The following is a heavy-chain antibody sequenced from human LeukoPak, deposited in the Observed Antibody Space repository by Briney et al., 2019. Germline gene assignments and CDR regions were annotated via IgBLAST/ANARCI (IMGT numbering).Heavy chain of an antibody. Sequence: GGSLRLSCAASGFIFSSYWMSWVRQAPGKGLEWVANIKQDGSEKYYVDSVKGRLTISRDNAKNSLYLQMNSLRAEDTAVYYCARRGSHDYWGQGTLVTVSS. CDR2: IKQDGSEK. CDR3: ARRGSHDY. CDR1: GFIFSSYW. D-gene: IGHD2-15*01. J-gene: IGHJ4*02. V-gene: IGHV3-7*01.